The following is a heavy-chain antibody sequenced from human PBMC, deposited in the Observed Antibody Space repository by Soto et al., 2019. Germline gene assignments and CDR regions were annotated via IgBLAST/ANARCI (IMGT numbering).Heavy chain of an antibody. J-gene: IGHJ4*02. D-gene: IGHD6-19*01. Sequence: PGGSLRLSCAASGFTFSDYYMSWIRQAPGKGLEWVSYISSSGSTIYYADSVKGRFTISRDNAKNSLYLQMKSLRAEDTAVYYCARDLPTVYSSGCFDYWGQGTLVTVSS. CDR1: GFTFSDYY. V-gene: IGHV3-11*01. CDR3: ARDLPTVYSSGCFDY. CDR2: ISSSGSTI.